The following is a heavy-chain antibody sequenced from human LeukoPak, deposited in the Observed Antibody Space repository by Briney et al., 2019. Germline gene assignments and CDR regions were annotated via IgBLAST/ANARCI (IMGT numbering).Heavy chain of an antibody. CDR1: GYTFTSYY. CDR2: INPSGGST. V-gene: IGHV1-46*01. Sequence: ASVKVSCKASGYTFTSYYMHGVRQAPGQGLEWMGIINPSGGSTRYAQKFQGRATMTRETSTSTVYMELSSLRSEDTAVYYCARDPTSSATVAGDPYYYYYMDVWGKGTTVTVSS. D-gene: IGHD6-19*01. J-gene: IGHJ6*03. CDR3: ARDPTSSATVAGDPYYYYYMDV.